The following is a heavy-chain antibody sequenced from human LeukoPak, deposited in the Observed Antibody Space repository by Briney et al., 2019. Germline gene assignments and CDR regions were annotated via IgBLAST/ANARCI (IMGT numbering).Heavy chain of an antibody. CDR3: ARLGKEYYFDY. D-gene: IGHD3-16*01. CDR1: GFTFNSYW. J-gene: IGHJ4*02. Sequence: GGSLRPSCAASGFTFNSYWMSWVRQAPGKGLEWVANIKQDGSEKYYVDSVKGRFTISRDNAKNSLYLQMNSLRAEDTAVYYCARLGKEYYFDYWGQGTLVTVSS. CDR2: IKQDGSEK. V-gene: IGHV3-7*01.